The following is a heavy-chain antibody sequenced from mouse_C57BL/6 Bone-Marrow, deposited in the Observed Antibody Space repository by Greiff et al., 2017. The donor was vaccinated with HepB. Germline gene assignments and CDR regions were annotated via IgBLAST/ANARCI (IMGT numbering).Heavy chain of an antibody. J-gene: IGHJ1*03. V-gene: IGHV1-59*01. D-gene: IGHD3-1*01. Sequence: QVQLKQPGAELVRPGTSVKLSCKASGYTFTSYWMHWVKQRPGQGLEWIGVIDPSDSYTNYNQKFKGKATLTVDTSSSTAYMQLSSLTSEDSAVYYCARSSLRAVWGTGTTVTVSS. CDR1: GYTFTSYW. CDR2: IDPSDSYT. CDR3: ARSSLRAV.